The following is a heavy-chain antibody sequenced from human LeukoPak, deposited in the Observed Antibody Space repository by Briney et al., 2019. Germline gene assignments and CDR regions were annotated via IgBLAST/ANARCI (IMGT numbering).Heavy chain of an antibody. D-gene: IGHD3-22*01. CDR3: AKDLGLPMIDAFDI. J-gene: IGHJ3*02. Sequence: GGSLRLSCAASGFTFSNYAMNWVRQAPGKGLEWVSVISGSSSNRYYADSVKGRFTISRDNSKNTLYLQMNSLRAEDTAVYYCAKDLGLPMIDAFDIWGQGTMVTVSS. CDR1: GFTFSNYA. V-gene: IGHV3-23*01. CDR2: ISGSSSNR.